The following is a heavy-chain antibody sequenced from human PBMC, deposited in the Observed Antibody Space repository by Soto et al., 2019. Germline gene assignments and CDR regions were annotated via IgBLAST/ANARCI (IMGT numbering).Heavy chain of an antibody. CDR3: AKQQGTASPAGGYYYYYMDV. V-gene: IGHV3-23*01. CDR2: ISGSGGST. Sequence: PGGSLRLSCAASGFTFSSYAMSWVRQAPGKGLEWVSAISGSGGSTYYADSVKGRFTISRDNSKNTLYLQMNSLRAEDTAVYYCAKQQGTASPAGGYYYYYMDVWGKGTTVTVSS. CDR1: GFTFSSYA. D-gene: IGHD2-21*02. J-gene: IGHJ6*03.